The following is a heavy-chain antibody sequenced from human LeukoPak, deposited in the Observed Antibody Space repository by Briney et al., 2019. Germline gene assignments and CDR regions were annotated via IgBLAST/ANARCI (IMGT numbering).Heavy chain of an antibody. CDR1: GGSISSYY. J-gene: IGHJ6*02. Sequence: PSETLSLTCTVSGGSISSYYWSWIRQPAGKGLEWIGRIYTSGSTNYNPSLKSRVTMSIHTSRNQFSLKLSSVTAADTAMYYCARGQTGVNLYYGLDVWGQGTTVTVSS. V-gene: IGHV4-4*07. D-gene: IGHD3-10*01. CDR3: ARGQTGVNLYYGLDV. CDR2: IYTSGST.